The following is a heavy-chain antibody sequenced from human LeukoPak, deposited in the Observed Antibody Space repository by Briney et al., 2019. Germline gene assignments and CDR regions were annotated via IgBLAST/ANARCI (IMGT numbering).Heavy chain of an antibody. CDR1: GLSIADYT. D-gene: IGHD3-3*01. CDR2: ISRNGVAT. Sequence: GGSLRLSCEASGLSIADYTMHWGRQVPGKGVEWVSLISRNGVATKYADSVRGRFIVSRDNAKNSLYLQMNSLRAEDTAVYYCARDGEFLEWPPRDYYYYMDVWGKGTTVTVSS. V-gene: IGHV3-43*01. J-gene: IGHJ6*03. CDR3: ARDGEFLEWPPRDYYYYMDV.